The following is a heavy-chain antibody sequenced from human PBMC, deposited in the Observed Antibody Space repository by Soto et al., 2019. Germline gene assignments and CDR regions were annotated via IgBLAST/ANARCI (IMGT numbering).Heavy chain of an antibody. Sequence: EVQLLESGGGLVQPGGSLRLSCAASGFTFSSYAMSWVRQAPGKGLEWVSAISGSGGSTYYADSVKGRFTISRDNSKNRRYLQMNSLRAEDTAVYYCAKAEWELLIMVSAWDWGQGTLVTVSS. CDR2: ISGSGGST. V-gene: IGHV3-23*01. CDR3: AKAEWELLIMVSAWD. D-gene: IGHD1-26*01. CDR1: GFTFSSYA. J-gene: IGHJ4*02.